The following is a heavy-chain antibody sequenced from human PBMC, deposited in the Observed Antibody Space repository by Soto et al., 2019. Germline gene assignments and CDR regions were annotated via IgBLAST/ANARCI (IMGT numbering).Heavy chain of an antibody. J-gene: IGHJ4*02. Sequence: QVQLVESGGGVVQPGRSLRLYCAASGFTFSSYAMHWVRQAPGKGLEWVAVISYDGSNKYYADSVKGRFTISRDNSKNTLYLQMNSLRAEDTAVYYCASGDTAMVAHWGQGTLVTVSS. CDR2: ISYDGSNK. CDR1: GFTFSSYA. CDR3: ASGDTAMVAH. V-gene: IGHV3-30-3*01. D-gene: IGHD5-18*01.